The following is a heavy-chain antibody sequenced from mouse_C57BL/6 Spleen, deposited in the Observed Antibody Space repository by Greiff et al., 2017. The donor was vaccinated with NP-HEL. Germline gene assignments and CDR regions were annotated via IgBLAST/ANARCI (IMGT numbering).Heavy chain of an antibody. CDR3: ARSNYYGSSPWFAY. CDR1: GYTFTSYW. V-gene: IGHV1-69*01. D-gene: IGHD1-1*01. Sequence: VQLQQPGAELVMPGASVKLSCKASGYTFTSYWMHWVKQRPGQGLEWIGEIDPSDSYTNYNQKFKGKSTLTVDKSSSTAYMQLSSLTSEDSAVYYCARSNYYGSSPWFAYWGQGTLVTVSA. CDR2: IDPSDSYT. J-gene: IGHJ3*01.